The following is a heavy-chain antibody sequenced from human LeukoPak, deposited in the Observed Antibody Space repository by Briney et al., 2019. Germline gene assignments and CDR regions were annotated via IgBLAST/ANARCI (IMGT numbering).Heavy chain of an antibody. J-gene: IGHJ4*02. CDR3: AKSRYSSSWYLVDY. Sequence: GGSLRLSCAASGFTFSSYGMHWVRQAPGKGLEWVAFIRYDGSNKYYADSVKGRFTISRDNSKNTLYLHMNSLRAEDTAVYYCAKSRYSSSWYLVDYWGQGTLVTVSS. V-gene: IGHV3-30*02. CDR1: GFTFSSYG. D-gene: IGHD6-13*01. CDR2: IRYDGSNK.